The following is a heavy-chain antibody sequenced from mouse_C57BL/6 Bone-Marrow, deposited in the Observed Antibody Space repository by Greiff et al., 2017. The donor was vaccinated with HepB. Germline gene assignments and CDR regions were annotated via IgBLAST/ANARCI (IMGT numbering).Heavy chain of an antibody. CDR3: VSCYYGSSYGAMDY. CDR2: IRSKSNNYAT. D-gene: IGHD1-1*01. V-gene: IGHV10-1*01. Sequence: DVKLVESGGGLVQPKGSLKLSCAASGFSFNTYAMNWVRQAPGKGLEWVARIRSKSNNYATYYADSVKDRFTISRDDSESMLYLQMNNLKTEDTAMYSCVSCYYGSSYGAMDYWGQGTSVTVSS. CDR1: GFSFNTYA. J-gene: IGHJ4*01.